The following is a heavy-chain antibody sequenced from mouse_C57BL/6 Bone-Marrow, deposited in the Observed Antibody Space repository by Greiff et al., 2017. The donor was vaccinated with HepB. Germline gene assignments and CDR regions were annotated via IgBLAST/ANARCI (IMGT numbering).Heavy chain of an antibody. J-gene: IGHJ3*01. D-gene: IGHD1-1*01. V-gene: IGHV1-63*01. CDR3: ARWGYYYGSSYAWFAY. CDR1: GYTFTNYW. Sequence: QVQLQQSGAELVRPGTSVKMSCKASGYTFTNYWIGWAKQRPGHGLEWIGDIYPGGGYTNYNEKFKGKATLTADKSSSTAYMQFSSLTSEDSAIYYCARWGYYYGSSYAWFAYWGQGTLVTVSA. CDR2: IYPGGGYT.